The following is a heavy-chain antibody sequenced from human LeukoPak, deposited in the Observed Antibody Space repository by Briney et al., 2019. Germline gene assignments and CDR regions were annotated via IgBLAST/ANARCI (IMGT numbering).Heavy chain of an antibody. CDR1: GFTFSSYW. CDR3: AREGYSYGLYYFDY. CDR2: IKQDGSEN. J-gene: IGHJ4*02. V-gene: IGHV3-7*01. D-gene: IGHD5-18*01. Sequence: PGGSLRLSCAASGFTFSSYWMSWVRQAPGKGLEWLANIKQDGSENYYVDSVKGRFTISRDNAKNSLYLQMNSLRAEDTAVYYCAREGYSYGLYYFDYWGQGTLVTVSS.